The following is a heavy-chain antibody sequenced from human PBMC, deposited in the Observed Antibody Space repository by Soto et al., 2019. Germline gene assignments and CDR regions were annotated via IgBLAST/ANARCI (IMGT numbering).Heavy chain of an antibody. V-gene: IGHV3-66*01. J-gene: IGHJ4*02. CDR1: GFTVSTNY. Sequence: GGSVRLSCAVSGFTVSTNYMSWVRQAPGKGLECVSIIYNDGNTYYADSVKGRFTTSRDSAQNTLYLQMDNLRVDDTAVYHCARDSSYYGSGRGVLDYWGPGTLVTVSS. CDR3: ARDSSYYGSGRGVLDY. D-gene: IGHD3-10*01. CDR2: IYNDGNT.